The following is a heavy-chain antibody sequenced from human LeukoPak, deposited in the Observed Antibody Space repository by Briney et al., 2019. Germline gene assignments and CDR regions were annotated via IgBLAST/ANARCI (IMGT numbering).Heavy chain of an antibody. V-gene: IGHV1-2*02. Sequence: GASVTVSCKASVYTFTDYYLHWVRQAPAKGLEWMGWINPISGGKKYEQKFQGRVTMTSDTSISTAYMQMSRLSSDDTAVYYSATFNWDANDYSGQGTLFTVSS. CDR3: ATFNWDANDY. D-gene: IGHD1-20*01. CDR1: VYTFTDYY. J-gene: IGHJ4*02. CDR2: INPISGGK.